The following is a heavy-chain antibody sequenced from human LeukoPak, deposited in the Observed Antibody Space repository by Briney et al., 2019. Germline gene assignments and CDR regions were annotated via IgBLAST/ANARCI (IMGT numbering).Heavy chain of an antibody. J-gene: IGHJ4*02. CDR3: AKDQSWTSGSGWDS. V-gene: IGHV3-23*01. D-gene: IGHD6-19*01. CDR1: GFTFSSYA. CDR2: ISGSGGST. Sequence: PGGSLRLSCAASGFTFSSYAMSWVRQAPGKGLEWVSAISGSGGSTYYADSVKGRFTVSRDNSKNTLYLQMDSLRAEDTAVYYCAKDQSWTSGSGWDSWGQGTLVTVSS.